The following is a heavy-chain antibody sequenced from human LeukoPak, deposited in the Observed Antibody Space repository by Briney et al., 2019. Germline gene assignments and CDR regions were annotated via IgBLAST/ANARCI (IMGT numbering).Heavy chain of an antibody. Sequence: KPSETLSLTCTVSGGSIRNYYWSWIRQPPGKGLEWIGYVYYKGNTDYNPSLGSRVTISVDMSKSQFSLKLSSVTAADTAVYYCARDEARVLDYWGQGTLVTVSS. CDR1: GGSIRNYY. CDR2: VYYKGNT. J-gene: IGHJ4*02. V-gene: IGHV4-59*01. CDR3: ARDEARVLDY.